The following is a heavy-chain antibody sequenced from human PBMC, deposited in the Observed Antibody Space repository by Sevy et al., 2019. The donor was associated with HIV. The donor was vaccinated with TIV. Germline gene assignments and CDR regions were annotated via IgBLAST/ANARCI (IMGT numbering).Heavy chain of an antibody. CDR2: ISPLNGDT. CDR1: GYTFTSYR. J-gene: IGHJ4*02. Sequence: ASVKVSCEASGYTFTSYRIYWVRQAPGQGLEWMGWISPLNGDTNYAQKFQVRVTMITDTSTSTAYMELRSLRSDDTAVYFCARAFCSGGSCYSLAFWGQGALVTVSS. V-gene: IGHV1-18*01. D-gene: IGHD2-15*01. CDR3: ARAFCSGGSCYSLAF.